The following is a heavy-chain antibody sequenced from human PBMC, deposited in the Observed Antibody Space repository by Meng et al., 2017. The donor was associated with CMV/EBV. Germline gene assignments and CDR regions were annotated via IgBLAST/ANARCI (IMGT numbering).Heavy chain of an antibody. V-gene: IGHV4-39*07. CDR1: SISSSSYY. D-gene: IGHD6-6*01. J-gene: IGHJ5*02. Sequence: SISSSSYYWGWISQPPGKGLEWIGSIYYSGSTYYNPSLKSRVTISVDTSKNQFSLKLSSVTAADTAVYYCAREGQFAARQLGNWFDPWGQGTLVTVS. CDR2: IYYSGST. CDR3: AREGQFAARQLGNWFDP.